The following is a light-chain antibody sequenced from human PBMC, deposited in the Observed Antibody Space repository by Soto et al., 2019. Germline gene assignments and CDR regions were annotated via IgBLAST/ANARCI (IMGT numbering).Light chain of an antibody. CDR1: QTISSW. J-gene: IGKJ1*01. CDR2: KAS. V-gene: IGKV1-5*03. Sequence: DIQMTQSPSTLSGYVGDRVTITCRASQTISSWLAWYQQKPGKAPKLLIYKASTLKSGVPSRFSGSGSGTEFTLTISSLQPDDFATYYCQHYNSYSEAFGQGTNVYIK. CDR3: QHYNSYSEA.